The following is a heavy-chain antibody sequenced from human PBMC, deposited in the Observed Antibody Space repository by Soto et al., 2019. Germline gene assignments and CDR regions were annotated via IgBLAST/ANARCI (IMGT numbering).Heavy chain of an antibody. D-gene: IGHD6-13*01. V-gene: IGHV1-8*01. CDR3: ARFGGGSSWEYYYYYMDV. J-gene: IGHJ6*03. CDR2: MNPNSGNT. CDR1: GYTFTSYD. Sequence: QVRLVQSGAEVKKPGASVKVSCKASGYTFTSYDINWVRQATGQGLVWMGWMNPNSGNTGYAQKFQGRVTMTRNTSISTAYMELSSLRSEDTAVYYCARFGGGSSWEYYYYYMDVWGKGTTVTVSS.